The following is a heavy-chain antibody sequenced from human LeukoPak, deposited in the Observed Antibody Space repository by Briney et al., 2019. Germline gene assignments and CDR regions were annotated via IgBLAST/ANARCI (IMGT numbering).Heavy chain of an antibody. V-gene: IGHV3-7*01. CDR1: GFTFSSYW. CDR2: IKQDGSEK. J-gene: IGHJ3*02. CDR3: AREWNLYDIAGDDAFDI. D-gene: IGHD1-1*01. Sequence: GGSLRLSCAASGFTFSSYWMSWVRQAPGKGLEWVANIKQDGSEKYYVDSVKGRFTISRDNAKNSLYLQMDSLRDEDTAVYYCAREWNLYDIAGDDAFDIWGQGTMVTVSS.